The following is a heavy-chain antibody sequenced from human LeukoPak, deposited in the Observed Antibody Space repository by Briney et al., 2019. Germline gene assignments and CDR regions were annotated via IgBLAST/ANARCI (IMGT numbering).Heavy chain of an antibody. V-gene: IGHV3-30*18. CDR2: ISYDGSNK. Sequence: GGSLRLSCAASGFTFSSYGRHGVRRAPGKGREGGAGISYDGSNKYYADPVKGRFAISRDNSKNTLYLQMNSLRAEDTAVYYCAKEATYGDYRLDDYWGQGTLVTVSS. CDR1: GFTFSSYG. D-gene: IGHD4-17*01. J-gene: IGHJ4*02. CDR3: AKEATYGDYRLDDY.